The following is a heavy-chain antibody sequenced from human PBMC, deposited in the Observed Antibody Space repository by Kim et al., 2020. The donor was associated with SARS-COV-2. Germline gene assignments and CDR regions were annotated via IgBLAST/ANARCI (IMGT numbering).Heavy chain of an antibody. Sequence: SETLSLTCTVSGGSISSSSYYWGWIRQPPGKGLEWIGSIYYSGSTYYNPSLKSRVTISVDTSKNQFSLKLSSVTAADTAVYYCARRSSYYYYYMDVWGKGTTVTASS. CDR1: GGSISSSSYY. CDR2: IYYSGST. CDR3: ARRSSYYYYYMDV. J-gene: IGHJ6*03. V-gene: IGHV4-39*01.